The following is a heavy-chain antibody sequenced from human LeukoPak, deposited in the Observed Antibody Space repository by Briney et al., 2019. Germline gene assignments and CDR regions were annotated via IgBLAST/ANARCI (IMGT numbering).Heavy chain of an antibody. CDR2: IYYSGST. CDR1: GGSISSSSYY. CDR3: ARTRHGYCSGGRCYSVSP. J-gene: IGHJ4*02. D-gene: IGHD2-15*01. Sequence: KPSETLSLTCTVSGGSISSSSYYWGWIRQPQGKGLEWIGSIYYSGSTNYNPSLKSRVTISVDTSKNQFSLKLSSVTAADTAVYYCARTRHGYCSGGRCYSVSPWGQGTLVTVSS. V-gene: IGHV4-39*07.